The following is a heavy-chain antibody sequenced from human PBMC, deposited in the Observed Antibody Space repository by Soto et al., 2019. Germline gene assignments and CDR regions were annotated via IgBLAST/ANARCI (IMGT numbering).Heavy chain of an antibody. CDR2: ISAYNGNT. CDR1: GYTFTSYG. V-gene: IGHV1-18*01. CDR3: ARVVDYDFWSGPPAYGMDV. Sequence: ASVKVSCKASGYTFTSYGISWVRQAPGQGLDWMGWISAYNGNTNYAQKLQGRVTMTTDTSTSTAYMELRSLRSDDTAVYYCARVVDYDFWSGPPAYGMDVWGQGTTVTVSS. J-gene: IGHJ6*02. D-gene: IGHD3-3*01.